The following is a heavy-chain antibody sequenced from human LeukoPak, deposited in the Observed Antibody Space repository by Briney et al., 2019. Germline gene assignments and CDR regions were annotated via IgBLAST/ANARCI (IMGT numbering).Heavy chain of an antibody. J-gene: IGHJ4*02. Sequence: SETLSPTCTVSGGSISSYYWNWIRQPPGKGLEWIGYIYYSGSTNYNPSLKSRVTISVDTSKNQFSLKLSSVTAADTAVYYCARGARSSSWYVPYYFDYWGQGTLVTVSS. CDR2: IYYSGST. D-gene: IGHD6-13*01. V-gene: IGHV4-59*08. CDR3: ARGARSSSWYVPYYFDY. CDR1: GGSISSYY.